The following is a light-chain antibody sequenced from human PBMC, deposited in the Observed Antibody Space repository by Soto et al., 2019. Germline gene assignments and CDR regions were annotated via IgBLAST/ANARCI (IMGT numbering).Light chain of an antibody. CDR2: GAS. J-gene: IGKJ1*01. CDR1: QSVSSD. CDR3: QQYNNWPRT. Sequence: EIVLTQSPGTLSLSPGERATLSCRASQSVSSDLAWYHQKPGQAPRLLIYGASTRATGIPARFSGSGSGTEFTLTINSLQSEDFAGYYCQQYNNWPRTFGQGTKV. V-gene: IGKV3-15*01.